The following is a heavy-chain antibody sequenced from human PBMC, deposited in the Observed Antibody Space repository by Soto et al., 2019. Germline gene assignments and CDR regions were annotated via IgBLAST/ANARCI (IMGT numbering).Heavy chain of an antibody. J-gene: IGHJ4*02. V-gene: IGHV3-33*01. CDR1: GFIFSTYG. Sequence: QVQLVESGGGVVQPGGSLRLSCAASGFIFSTYGIHWVRQAPGKGLEWVAVIWYDGGNKYYADSVRGRFTIPRDNSKNTRYLQMNSLSAEDTAVYYCARASGPFDYWGQGTLVTVSS. CDR2: IWYDGGNK. CDR3: ARASGPFDY. D-gene: IGHD2-8*02.